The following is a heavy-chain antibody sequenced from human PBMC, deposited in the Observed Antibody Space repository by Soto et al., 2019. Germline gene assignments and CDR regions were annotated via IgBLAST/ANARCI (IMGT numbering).Heavy chain of an antibody. CDR3: ARDRIVGSSWYSGYYDSSGYGSPLYDY. V-gene: IGHV3-74*01. CDR2: INSDGSST. J-gene: IGHJ4*02. CDR1: GFTFSSYW. D-gene: IGHD3-22*01. Sequence: GGSLRLSCAASGFTFSSYWMHWVRQAPGKGLGWVSRINSDGSSTSYADSVKGRFTISRDNAKNTLYLQMNSLRAEDTAVYYCARDRIVGSSWYSGYYDSSGYGSPLYDYWGQGTLVTVSS.